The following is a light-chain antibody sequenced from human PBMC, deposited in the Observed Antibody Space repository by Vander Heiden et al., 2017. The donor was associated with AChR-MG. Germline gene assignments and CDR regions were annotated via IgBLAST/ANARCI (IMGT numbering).Light chain of an antibody. CDR2: DAS. Sequence: EIVLTQSPATLFLSPGERATLSCRASQSVSSYLAWYQQKPGQAPRLLIYDASNRATGIPARFSGSGSGTDFTLTISSLEPEDFAVYYCQQRSNWPRGTFFGQGTRLEIK. CDR1: QSVSSY. J-gene: IGKJ5*01. CDR3: QQRSNWPRGTF. V-gene: IGKV3-11*01.